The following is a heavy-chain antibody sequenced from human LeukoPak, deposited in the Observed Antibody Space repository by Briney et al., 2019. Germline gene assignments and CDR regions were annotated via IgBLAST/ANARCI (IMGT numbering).Heavy chain of an antibody. CDR1: EFTFTSYE. Sequence: GGSLRLSCAASEFTFTSYELNWVRQAPGKGLEWVSYISSSGNTISYADSVKGRFTISRDNAKNSLYLQVISLRAEDTAVYYCARGAPPDYWGQGTLVTVSS. J-gene: IGHJ4*02. CDR2: ISSSGNTI. V-gene: IGHV3-48*03. CDR3: ARGAPPDY.